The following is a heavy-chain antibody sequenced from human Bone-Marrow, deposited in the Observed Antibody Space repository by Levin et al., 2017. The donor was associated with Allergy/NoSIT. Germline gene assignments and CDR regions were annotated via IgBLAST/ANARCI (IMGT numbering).Heavy chain of an antibody. CDR2: ISQSGNT. V-gene: IGHV4-34*01. CDR1: GGSFNDF. D-gene: IGHD3-3*01. J-gene: IGHJ5*02. Sequence: SETLSLTCAVYGGSFNDFCSWIRQSPGKGLEWIGEISQSGNTNYNPSLASRVTISADTSKNQVSLRLSSVTASDTAVYYCARGRCRGAMFGCAAFSSWGQGTLVTVSS. CDR3: ARGRCRGAMFGCAAFSS.